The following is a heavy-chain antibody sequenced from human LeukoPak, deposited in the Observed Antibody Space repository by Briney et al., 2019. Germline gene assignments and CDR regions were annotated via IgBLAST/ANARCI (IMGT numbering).Heavy chain of an antibody. CDR3: ATYNYGSGSFDRNFDF. Sequence: ASVKVSCKASGYTFTGYYMHWVRQAPGQGLEWMGWINPNSGDTKYAQKFQGRVTMTRDTSISTAYMELSRLRSDDTAVYYCATYNYGSGSFDRNFDFWGQGTMVTVSS. CDR2: INPNSGDT. V-gene: IGHV1-2*02. CDR1: GYTFTGYY. D-gene: IGHD3-10*01. J-gene: IGHJ3*01.